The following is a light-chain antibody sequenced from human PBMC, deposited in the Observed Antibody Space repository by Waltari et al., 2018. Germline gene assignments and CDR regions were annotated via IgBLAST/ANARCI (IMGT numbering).Light chain of an antibody. J-gene: IGKJ4*01. Sequence: EIVLTQSPATLSLSPGERATLSCRASQSVSSYLALYQQKPGQAPRLLIYDASNRATGIPARLSGSGSGTDFTLTISSLEPEDFAVYYCQQRSNWPGLTFGGGTKVEIK. V-gene: IGKV3-11*01. CDR1: QSVSSY. CDR2: DAS. CDR3: QQRSNWPGLT.